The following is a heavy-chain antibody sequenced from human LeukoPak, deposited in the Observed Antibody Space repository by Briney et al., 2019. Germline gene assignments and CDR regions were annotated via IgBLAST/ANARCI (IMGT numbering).Heavy chain of an antibody. Sequence: ASVKVSCKASGYTFTGYYMHWVRQAPGQGLEWMGRINPNSGGRNYAQKFQGRVTMTRDTSISTAYMELRSLRSDDTAMYYCARDPGDGYNWGTFDIWGQGTMVTVSS. CDR3: ARDPGDGYNWGTFDI. V-gene: IGHV1-2*06. CDR2: INPNSGGR. J-gene: IGHJ3*02. CDR1: GYTFTGYY. D-gene: IGHD5-24*01.